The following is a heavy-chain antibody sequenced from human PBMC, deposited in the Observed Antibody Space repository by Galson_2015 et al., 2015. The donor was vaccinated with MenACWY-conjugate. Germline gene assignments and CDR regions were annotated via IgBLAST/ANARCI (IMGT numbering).Heavy chain of an antibody. V-gene: IGHV2-70*11. CDR3: ARNYDSSGYFDY. CDR1: GFSLSTSGMC. CDR2: IDWDDDK. J-gene: IGHJ4*02. D-gene: IGHD3-22*01. Sequence: PALVKPTQTLTLTCTFSGFSLSTSGMCVSWIRQPPGKALEWLARIDWDDDKYYSTSLKTRLTISKDTSKNQVVLTMTNMDPVDTATYYCARNYDSSGYFDYWGQGTLVTVPS.